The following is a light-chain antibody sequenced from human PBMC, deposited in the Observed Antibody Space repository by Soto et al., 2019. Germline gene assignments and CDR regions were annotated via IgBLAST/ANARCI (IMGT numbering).Light chain of an antibody. CDR3: YSYTSSSTYV. V-gene: IGLV2-14*01. CDR1: ESDVGAYNY. CDR2: DVS. Sequence: QAVLTQPASVYGSPGQPITISCSGTESDVGAYNYVSWYQQHPAKAPKLMIYDVSNRPSGVSDRFSGSKSGNTASLTISGLQAEDEADYYCYSYTSSSTYVFGSGTKVTVL. J-gene: IGLJ1*01.